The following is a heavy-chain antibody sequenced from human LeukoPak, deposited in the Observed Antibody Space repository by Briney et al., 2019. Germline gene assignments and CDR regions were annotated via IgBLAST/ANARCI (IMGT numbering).Heavy chain of an antibody. V-gene: IGHV3-53*01. CDR1: GFAVSSNY. CDR2: IYSGGST. CDR3: AIRAGAYSHPYDY. Sequence: GGSLRLSCAASGFAVSSNYMSWVRQAPGKGLEWVSVIYSGGSTHYSDSVKGRFTISRDNSKNTLYLQMNSLRAEDTAVYYCAIRAGAYSHPYDYWGQGTLVTVSS. J-gene: IGHJ4*02. D-gene: IGHD4/OR15-4a*01.